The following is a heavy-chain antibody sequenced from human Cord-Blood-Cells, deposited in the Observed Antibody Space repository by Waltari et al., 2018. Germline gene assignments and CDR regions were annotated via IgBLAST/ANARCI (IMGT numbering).Heavy chain of an antibody. CDR1: GGSFSGYY. Sequence: QVQLQQWGAGLLKPSETLSLTCAVYGGSFSGYYWSGIRQPPGKGLEWIGEINHSESTNSNPSLKSRVTISVDTSKNQFSLKLSSVTAADTAVYYCARGRIAAAGPTFDYWGQGTLVTVSS. CDR2: INHSEST. V-gene: IGHV4-34*01. D-gene: IGHD6-13*01. J-gene: IGHJ4*02. CDR3: ARGRIAAAGPTFDY.